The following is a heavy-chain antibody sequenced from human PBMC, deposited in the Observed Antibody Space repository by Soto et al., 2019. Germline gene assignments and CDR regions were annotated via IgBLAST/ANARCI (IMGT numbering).Heavy chain of an antibody. J-gene: IGHJ2*01. D-gene: IGHD6-19*01. V-gene: IGHV4-39*01. Sequence: QLQLQESGPGLVKPSETLSLTCTVSGGSISSSSYYWGWIRQPPGKGLEWIGSIYYSGSTYYNPSLKSRVTISVDTSKNQFSLKPSSVTAADTAVYYCARLSGWDKGWYFDLWGRGTLVTVSS. CDR2: IYYSGST. CDR1: GGSISSSSYY. CDR3: ARLSGWDKGWYFDL.